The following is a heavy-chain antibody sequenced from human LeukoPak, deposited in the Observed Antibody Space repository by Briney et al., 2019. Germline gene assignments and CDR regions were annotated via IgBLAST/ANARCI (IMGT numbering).Heavy chain of an antibody. CDR2: INHSGST. CDR3: ARDVHSSSWVRYFDL. CDR1: GGSFSGYY. D-gene: IGHD6-13*01. J-gene: IGHJ2*01. V-gene: IGHV4-34*01. Sequence: SETLSLTCAVYGGSFSGYYWSWIRQPPGKGLEWIGEINHSGSTNYNPSLKSRVTISVDTSKNQFSLKLSSVTAADTAVYYCARDVHSSSWVRYFDLWGRGTLVTVSS.